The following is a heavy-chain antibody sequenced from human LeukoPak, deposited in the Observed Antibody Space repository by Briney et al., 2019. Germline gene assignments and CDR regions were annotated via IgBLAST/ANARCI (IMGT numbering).Heavy chain of an antibody. Sequence: GGSLRLSCAASGFTFSSYSMNWVRQAPGKGLEWVSSISSSSSYIYYADSVKGRFTISRDNSRSTLYLEMNSLTVEDTAVYYCAKGRGGSSNWGSDYWGQGTQVTVSS. CDR1: GFTFSSYS. D-gene: IGHD7-27*01. J-gene: IGHJ4*02. CDR3: AKGRGGSSNWGSDY. V-gene: IGHV3-21*01. CDR2: ISSSSSYI.